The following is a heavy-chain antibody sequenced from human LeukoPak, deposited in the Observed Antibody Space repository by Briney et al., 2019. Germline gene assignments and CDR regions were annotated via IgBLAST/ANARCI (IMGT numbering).Heavy chain of an antibody. V-gene: IGHV3-11*01. Sequence: PGGSLRLSCAASGFTFSDYYMSWIRQAPGKGLEGVSYISSSGSTIYYADSVKGRFTISRDNAKNSLSLQMNSLRAEDTAVYYCARDSQGDILTGYYNYYYMNVWGKGTTVTVSS. CDR3: ARDSQGDILTGYYNYYYMNV. CDR2: ISSSGSTI. CDR1: GFTFSDYY. J-gene: IGHJ6*03. D-gene: IGHD3-9*01.